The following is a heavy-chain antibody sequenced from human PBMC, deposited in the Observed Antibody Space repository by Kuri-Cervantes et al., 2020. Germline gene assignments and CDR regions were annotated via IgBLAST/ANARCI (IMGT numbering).Heavy chain of an antibody. Sequence: ESLKISCAVYGGSFSGYYWSWIRQPPGKGLEWIGEINHSGSTNYNPSLKSRVTISVDTSKNQFSLKLSSVTAADTAVYYCARHQTSTFFGVVIISPPDYWGQGTLVTVSS. CDR2: INHSGST. CDR3: ARHQTSTFFGVVIISPPDY. D-gene: IGHD3-3*01. CDR1: GGSFSGYY. J-gene: IGHJ4*02. V-gene: IGHV4-34*01.